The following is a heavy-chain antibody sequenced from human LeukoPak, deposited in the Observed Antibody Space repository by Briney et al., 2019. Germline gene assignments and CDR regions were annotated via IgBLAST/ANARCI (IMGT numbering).Heavy chain of an antibody. V-gene: IGHV4-4*07. CDR1: GGPISSHY. CDR2: VYSSGST. CDR3: TRDRYSQGPPYYFES. D-gene: IGHD5-18*01. Sequence: SETLSLTCTVSGGPISSHYWSWIRQPAGKGLEWFGRVYSSGSTSYNTSLKSRVTMSVDTSKNQFSLKLASVTAADTAVYYCTRDRYSQGPPYYFESWGQGTLVTVSS. J-gene: IGHJ4*02.